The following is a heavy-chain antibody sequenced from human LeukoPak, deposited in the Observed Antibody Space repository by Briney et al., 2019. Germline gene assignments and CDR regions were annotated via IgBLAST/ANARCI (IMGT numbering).Heavy chain of an antibody. V-gene: IGHV1-18*01. CDR2: TSAYNGNT. D-gene: IGHD1-14*01. Sequence: ASVKVSCKASGYTFTNYGISWVRQAPGQGLEWMGWTSAYNGNTNYAQKLQGRVTMTTDTSTSTAYMELRSLRSDDTAVYYCAREEGVPGSTGNYYWGQGTLVTVSS. CDR1: GYTFTNYG. CDR3: AREEGVPGSTGNYY. J-gene: IGHJ4*02.